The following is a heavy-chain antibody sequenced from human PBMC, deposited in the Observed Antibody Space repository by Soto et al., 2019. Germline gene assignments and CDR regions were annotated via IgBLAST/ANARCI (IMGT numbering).Heavy chain of an antibody. D-gene: IGHD6-19*01. CDR1: GDSVSSTSTA. Sequence: SQTRSLACAISGDSVSSTSTAWSWIRQSPSRGLEWLGRTYYRSNWYTDYAVSVKSRITISPDTSKNQFSLQLNSVTPEDTAVYYCARGSYYSGWVWGQGTLVTVS. J-gene: IGHJ4*02. CDR3: ARGSYYSGWV. CDR2: TYYRSNWYT. V-gene: IGHV6-1*01.